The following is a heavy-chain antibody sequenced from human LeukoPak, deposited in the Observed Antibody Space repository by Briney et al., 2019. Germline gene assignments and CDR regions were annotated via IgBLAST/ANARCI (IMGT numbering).Heavy chain of an antibody. CDR1: VYTFTSYY. D-gene: IGHD5-24*01. CDR3: ARVEMATIKAAFDI. J-gene: IGHJ3*02. V-gene: IGHV1-46*01. CDR2: INPSGWST. Sequence: ASVKVSCKASVYTFTSYYMHWVRQAPGQGLEGMGIINPSGWSTSYAQKFQGRVTMTRDTSTRTVYMELSSLTSEDPAVYYCARVEMATIKAAFDIWGQGTMVTVSS.